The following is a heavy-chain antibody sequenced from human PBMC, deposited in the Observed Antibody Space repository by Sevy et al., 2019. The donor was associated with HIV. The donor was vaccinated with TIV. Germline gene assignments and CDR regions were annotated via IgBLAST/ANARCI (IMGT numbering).Heavy chain of an antibody. CDR2: ISFDATNK. CDR1: GFTFNRYS. CDR3: ALERLSSDVAEYFQN. Sequence: GGSLRLSCAASGFTFNRYSMHWARQAPGKGLEWVATISFDATNKHYPDSVKGRFTISRHNFQNSLFLQMDSLRPEDTAVYYCALERLSSDVAEYFQNWGQGTLVTVSS. V-gene: IGHV3-30-3*01. D-gene: IGHD1-1*01. J-gene: IGHJ1*01.